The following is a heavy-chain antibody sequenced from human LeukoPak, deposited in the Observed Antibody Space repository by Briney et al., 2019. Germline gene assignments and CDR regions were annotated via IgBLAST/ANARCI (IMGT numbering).Heavy chain of an antibody. CDR2: INHSGST. CDR3: AREGVEMATITDHFDY. J-gene: IGHJ4*02. D-gene: IGHD5-24*01. CDR1: GGSFSGYY. V-gene: IGHV4-34*01. Sequence: PSETLSLTCAVYGGSFSGYYWSWIRQPPGKGLEWIGEINHSGSTNYNPSLKSRVTISVDTSKNQFSLKLSSVTAADTAVYYCAREGVEMATITDHFDYWGQGTLVTVSS.